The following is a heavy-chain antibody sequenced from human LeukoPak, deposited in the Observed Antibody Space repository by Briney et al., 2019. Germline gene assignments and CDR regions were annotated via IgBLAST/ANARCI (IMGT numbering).Heavy chain of an antibody. CDR2: INPNSGGT. V-gene: IGHV1-2*02. CDR3: ARQNAAAASDNWFYP. Sequence: ASVTVSCKASGYTFTGYYMHWVRQTPGQGLEWMGWINPNSGGTNYAQKFQGRVTMTRDTSISTAYMELSRLRSDDTAVYYCARQNAAAASDNWFYPWGQGTLVTVSS. CDR1: GYTFTGYY. J-gene: IGHJ5*02. D-gene: IGHD6-13*01.